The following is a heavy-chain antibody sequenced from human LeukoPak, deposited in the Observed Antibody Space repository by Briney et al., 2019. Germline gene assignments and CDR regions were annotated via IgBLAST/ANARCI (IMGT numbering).Heavy chain of an antibody. J-gene: IGHJ4*02. Sequence: SETLSLTCTVSGGSISSGGYYWSWIRQHPGKGLEWLGYIYYSGSTYYNPPLKSRVTISVDTSKNQFSLKLSSVTAADTAVYYCARQSATYYYDSSGYLFDYWGQGTLVTVSS. CDR3: ARQSATYYYDSSGYLFDY. CDR2: IYYSGST. V-gene: IGHV4-31*03. D-gene: IGHD3-22*01. CDR1: GGSISSGGYY.